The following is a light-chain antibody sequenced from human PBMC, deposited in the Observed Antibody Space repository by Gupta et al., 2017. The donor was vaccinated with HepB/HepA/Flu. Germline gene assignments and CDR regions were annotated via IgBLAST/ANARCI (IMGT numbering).Light chain of an antibody. CDR3: QQYNGWPLLT. V-gene: IGKV3-15*01. Sequence: EIVMTQSPATLSVSPGERAALSCRASESVSYNLAWYQQKPGQAPRLLIYYASTRATGIPARFSGSGYGTDFTLTISGRQSEDSAVYYCQQYNGWPLLTFGGGTKVEIK. CDR1: ESVSYN. CDR2: YAS. J-gene: IGKJ4*01.